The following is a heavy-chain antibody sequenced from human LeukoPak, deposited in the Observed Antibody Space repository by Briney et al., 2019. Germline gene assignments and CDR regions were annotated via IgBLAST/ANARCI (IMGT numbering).Heavy chain of an antibody. V-gene: IGHV1-69*04. CDR1: GGTFSSYG. D-gene: IGHD3-10*01. CDR3: AREDYYGSGSTSPYGMDV. J-gene: IGHJ6*02. Sequence: SVKVSCKASGGTFSSYGISWVRQAPGQGLEWMGRIIPILGIANYAQKFQGRVTITADKSTSTAYMELSSLRSEDTAVYYCAREDYYGSGSTSPYGMDVWGQGTTVTVSS. CDR2: IIPILGIA.